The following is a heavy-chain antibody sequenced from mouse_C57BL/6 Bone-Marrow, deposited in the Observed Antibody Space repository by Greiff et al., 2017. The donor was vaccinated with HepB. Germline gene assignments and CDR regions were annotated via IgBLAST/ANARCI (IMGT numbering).Heavy chain of an antibody. D-gene: IGHD2-4*01. CDR2: IYPGGGYT. Sequence: QVQLKESGAELVRPGPSVKMSCKASGYTFTNYWIGWAKQRPGHGLEWIGDIYPGGGYTNYNEKFKGKATLTADKSSSTAYMQFSSLTSEDSAIYYCARSNDYVLFAYWGQGTLVTVSA. CDR1: GYTFTNYW. J-gene: IGHJ3*01. CDR3: ARSNDYVLFAY. V-gene: IGHV1-63*01.